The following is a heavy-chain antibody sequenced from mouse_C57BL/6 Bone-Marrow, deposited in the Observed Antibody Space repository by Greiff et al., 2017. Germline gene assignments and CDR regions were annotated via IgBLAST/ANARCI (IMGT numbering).Heavy chain of an antibody. V-gene: IGHV1-64*01. CDR3: TRSVTGTKYFDV. Sequence: VQLQQPGAELVKPGASVKLSCKASGYTFTSYWMHWVKQRPGQGLEWIGMIHPNSGSTNYNEKFKSKATLTVDKSSSTAYMQLSSLTSEDSAVYYCTRSVTGTKYFDVWCTGTTVTVSS. D-gene: IGHD4-1*01. CDR1: GYTFTSYW. CDR2: IHPNSGST. J-gene: IGHJ1*03.